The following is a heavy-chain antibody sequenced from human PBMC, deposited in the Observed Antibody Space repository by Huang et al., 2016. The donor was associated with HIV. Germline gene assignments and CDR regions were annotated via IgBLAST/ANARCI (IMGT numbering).Heavy chain of an antibody. Sequence: AASGFTFSNAWMSCVRQAPGKGLEWVGRIKSRTDGGTTDYDAPVKGRFTISRDDSKNTLYLQMNTLKTEDTAVYYCTTDRDYGDYVADAFDIWGQGTMVTVSS. CDR2: IKSRTDGGTT. J-gene: IGHJ3*02. CDR1: GFTFSNAW. CDR3: TTDRDYGDYVADAFDI. V-gene: IGHV3-15*01. D-gene: IGHD4-17*01.